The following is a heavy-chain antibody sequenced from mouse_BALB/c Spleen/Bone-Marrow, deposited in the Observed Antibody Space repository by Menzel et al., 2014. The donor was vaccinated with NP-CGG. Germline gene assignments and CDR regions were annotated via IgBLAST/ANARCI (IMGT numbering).Heavy chain of an antibody. Sequence: EVHLVESGGGLVQPGGSLKLSCAASGFTFSSYGMSLVRQTPDKRLELVATINSNGGSTYYPDSVKGRFTISRDNAKNTLYLQMSSLKSEDTAMYYCARIWAYYAMDYWGQGTSVTVSS. CDR1: GFTFSSYG. CDR2: INSNGGST. V-gene: IGHV5-6-3*01. CDR3: ARIWAYYAMDY. J-gene: IGHJ4*01. D-gene: IGHD4-1*01.